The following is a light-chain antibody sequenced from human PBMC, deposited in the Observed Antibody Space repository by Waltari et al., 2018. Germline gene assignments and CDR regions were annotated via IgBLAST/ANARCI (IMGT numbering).Light chain of an antibody. Sequence: AIRITQSPSSLSASTGDRVTITCRASQGVSHHLAWYQQKPGKAPKLLIYITSTLQSGVPSRFSGSGSGTDFTLTIDGLQCEDFATYYCLQYDSYPWTFGQGTKVEIK. J-gene: IGKJ1*01. V-gene: IGKV1-8*01. CDR1: QGVSHH. CDR2: ITS. CDR3: LQYDSYPWT.